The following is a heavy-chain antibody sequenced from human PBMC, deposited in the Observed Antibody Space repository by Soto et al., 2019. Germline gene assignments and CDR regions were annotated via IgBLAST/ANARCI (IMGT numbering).Heavy chain of an antibody. Sequence: ASVKVSCKASGYTFTSYAMHWVRQAPGQRLEWMGWINAGNGNTKYSQKFQGRVTITRDTSASTAYMELSSLRSEDTAVYYCARVTIAARPDYYYGMDVWGQGTTVTVSS. CDR1: GYTFTSYA. CDR2: INAGNGNT. V-gene: IGHV1-3*01. J-gene: IGHJ6*02. CDR3: ARVTIAARPDYYYGMDV. D-gene: IGHD6-6*01.